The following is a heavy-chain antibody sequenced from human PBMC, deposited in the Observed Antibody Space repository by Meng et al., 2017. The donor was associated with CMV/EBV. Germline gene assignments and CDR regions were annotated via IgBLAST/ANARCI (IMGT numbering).Heavy chain of an antibody. J-gene: IGHJ4*02. CDR2: INHSGST. CDR1: GGSFSGYY. D-gene: IGHD3-22*01. V-gene: IGHV4-34*01. Sequence: GSLRLSCAVYGGSFSGYYWSWIRQPPGKGLEWIGEINHSGSTNYNPSLKSRVTISVDTSKNQLSLKLSSVTAADTAVYYCARDRSGGYYYYWGQGTLVTVSS. CDR3: ARDRSGGYYYY.